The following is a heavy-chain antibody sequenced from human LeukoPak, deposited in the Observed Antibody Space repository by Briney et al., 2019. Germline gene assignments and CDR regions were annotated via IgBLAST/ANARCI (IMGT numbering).Heavy chain of an antibody. V-gene: IGHV4-59*01. CDR1: GGSISSYY. CDR2: TYYSGST. D-gene: IGHD3-10*01. CDR3: AGSWYYYGSGSYPDY. J-gene: IGHJ4*02. Sequence: SETLSLTCTVSGGSISSYYWSWIRQPPGKGLEWIGYTYYSGSTNYNPSLKSRVTISVDTSKNQFSLKLSSVTAADTAVYYCAGSWYYYGSGSYPDYWGQGTLVTVSS.